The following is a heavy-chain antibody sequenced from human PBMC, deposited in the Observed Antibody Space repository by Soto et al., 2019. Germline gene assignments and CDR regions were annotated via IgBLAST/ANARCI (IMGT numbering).Heavy chain of an antibody. CDR1: GGTFSGHA. D-gene: IGHD7-27*01. V-gene: IGHV1-69*06. CDR3: ARGPNWGFRFDS. Sequence: QVQLVQSGAEVKKPGSSVKVSCEASGGTFSGHAISWVRQAPGQGPEWMGGLIPLFGTTQHAQNFQDRLTITADKSTSTAYMELTSLRFEDTAIYYCARGPNWGFRFDSWGQGTLVTVSS. J-gene: IGHJ4*02. CDR2: LIPLFGTT.